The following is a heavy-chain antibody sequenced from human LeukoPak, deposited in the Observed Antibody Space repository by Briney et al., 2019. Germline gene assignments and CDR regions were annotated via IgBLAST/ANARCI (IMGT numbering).Heavy chain of an antibody. CDR2: INHSGST. CDR1: GGSFSGYY. V-gene: IGHV4-34*01. J-gene: IGHJ4*02. D-gene: IGHD3-22*01. CDR3: ASLTRLVVNY. Sequence: PSETLSLTCAVYGGSFSGYYWSWIRQPPGKGLEWIGEINHSGSTNYNPSLKSRVTISVDTSKNQFSLKLSSVTAADTAVYYCASLTRLVVNYWGQGTLVTVSS.